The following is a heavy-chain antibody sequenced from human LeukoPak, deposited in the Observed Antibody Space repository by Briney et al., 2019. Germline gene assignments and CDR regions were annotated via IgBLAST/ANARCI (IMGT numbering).Heavy chain of an antibody. CDR2: IYPGDSDT. V-gene: IGHV5-51*01. CDR3: ARPKGTTVTGPRDAFDI. D-gene: IGHD1-1*01. CDR1: GYSFTSYW. J-gene: IGHJ3*02. Sequence: GESLKISCKGSGYSFTSYWIGWVRQMPGKGLEWMGIIYPGDSDTRYSPSFQGQVTISADKSISTAYLQWSSLKASDTAMYYCARPKGTTVTGPRDAFDIWGQGTMVTVSS.